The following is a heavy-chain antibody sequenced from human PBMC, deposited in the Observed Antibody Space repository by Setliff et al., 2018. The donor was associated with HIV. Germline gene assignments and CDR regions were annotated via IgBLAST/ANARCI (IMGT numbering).Heavy chain of an antibody. Sequence: SETLSLTCSVSGGSFSSDSYYWGWIRQFPGKGLEWIGSIYYSGSTYYHPSLKSRVTISVDTSKNQFSLKLSSVTAADTAVYYCARGTYAYSSGWYVDYWGQGTLVTVSS. V-gene: IGHV4-39*07. J-gene: IGHJ4*02. D-gene: IGHD6-19*01. CDR2: IYYSGST. CDR1: GGSFSSDSYY. CDR3: ARGTYAYSSGWYVDY.